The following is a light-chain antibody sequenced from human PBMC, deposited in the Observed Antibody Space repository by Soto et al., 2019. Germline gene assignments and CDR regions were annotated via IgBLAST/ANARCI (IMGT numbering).Light chain of an antibody. J-gene: IGKJ1*01. V-gene: IGKV3-20*01. CDR2: GAS. CDR1: QSVSSSY. Sequence: ELVLTQSPGTLSLSPGERATLSCRASQSVSSSYLVWYQQKPGQAPRLLIYGASSRATGIPDRFSGSGSGTDFTLTISRLEPEDFAVYYCQQYGSWTFGQGTKVDSK. CDR3: QQYGSWT.